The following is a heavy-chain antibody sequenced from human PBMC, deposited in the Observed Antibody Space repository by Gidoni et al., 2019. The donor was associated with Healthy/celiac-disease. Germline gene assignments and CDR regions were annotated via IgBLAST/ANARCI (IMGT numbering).Heavy chain of an antibody. J-gene: IGHJ3*02. V-gene: IGHV3-48*02. Sequence: EVQLVESGAGLVQHGGSLRLSCAASGFTFSIYSMNWVRQAPGKGLEWVSYISSSSSTIYYADSVKGRFSISRDNAKNSLYLQMNSLRDEDTAVYYCARERDIVVVPAAIGAFDIWGQGTMVTVSS. CDR3: ARERDIVVVPAAIGAFDI. CDR1: GFTFSIYS. D-gene: IGHD2-2*01. CDR2: ISSSSSTI.